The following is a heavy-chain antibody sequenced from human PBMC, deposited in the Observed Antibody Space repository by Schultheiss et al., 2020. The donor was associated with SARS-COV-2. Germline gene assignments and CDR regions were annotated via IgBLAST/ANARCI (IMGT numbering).Heavy chain of an antibody. CDR2: ISGSGGST. Sequence: GESLKISCAASGFTVSSNYMSWVRQAPGKGLEWVSAISGSGGSTYYADSVKGRFTISRDNSKNTLYLQMNSLRAEDTALYYCAKDLSSGSDYWGQGTLVTVSS. D-gene: IGHD6-19*01. J-gene: IGHJ4*02. CDR1: GFTVSSNY. V-gene: IGHV3-23*01. CDR3: AKDLSSGSDY.